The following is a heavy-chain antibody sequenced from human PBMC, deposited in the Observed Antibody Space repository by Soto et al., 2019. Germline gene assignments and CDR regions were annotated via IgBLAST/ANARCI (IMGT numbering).Heavy chain of an antibody. CDR1: GGSIDLYY. V-gene: IGHV4-59*01. D-gene: IGHD2-21*01. CDR2: VYYSGST. J-gene: IGHJ3*01. Sequence: SETLSLTCTVSGGSIDLYYWGWIRQPPGKGLEYIGYVYYSGSTNYSPSLKSRVTLSVDTSKNQFSLRLNSVTTADTAVYYCVWWGQ. CDR3: VW.